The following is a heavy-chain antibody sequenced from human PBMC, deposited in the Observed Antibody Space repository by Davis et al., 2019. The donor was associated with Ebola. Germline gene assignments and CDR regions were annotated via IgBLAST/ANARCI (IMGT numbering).Heavy chain of an antibody. Sequence: ASVKVSCKASGYTFTSYGISWVRQAPGQGLEWMGWISAYNGNTNYAQKLQGRVTMTTDTSTSTAYMELRSLRSDDTAVYYCARDFRKYSSPGWFDPWGQGTLVTVSS. D-gene: IGHD6-6*01. J-gene: IGHJ5*02. CDR1: GYTFTSYG. CDR2: ISAYNGNT. CDR3: ARDFRKYSSPGWFDP. V-gene: IGHV1-18*01.